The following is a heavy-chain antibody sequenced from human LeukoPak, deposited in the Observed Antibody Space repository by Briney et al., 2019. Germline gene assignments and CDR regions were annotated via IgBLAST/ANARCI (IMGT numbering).Heavy chain of an antibody. CDR2: ISYDGSNK. Sequence: GGSLRLSCAASGFTFSSYAMHWVRQAPGKGLEWVAVISYDGSNKYYADSVKGRFTISRDNSKNTLYLQMNSLRAEDTAVYYCARGHWGTAAVYPLYFDYWGQGTLVTVSS. D-gene: IGHD6-13*01. V-gene: IGHV3-30-3*01. CDR1: GFTFSSYA. CDR3: ARGHWGTAAVYPLYFDY. J-gene: IGHJ4*02.